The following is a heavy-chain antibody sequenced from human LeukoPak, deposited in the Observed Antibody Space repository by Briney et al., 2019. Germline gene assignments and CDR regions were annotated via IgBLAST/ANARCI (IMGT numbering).Heavy chain of an antibody. J-gene: IGHJ4*02. CDR2: ISSSSSTI. CDR1: GFTFSSYS. D-gene: IGHD2-21*02. CDR3: ASGQAYCGGDCYQIDY. V-gene: IGHV3-48*01. Sequence: GGSLRLSCAASGFTFSSYSMNWVRQAPGKGLEWVSYISSSSSTIYYADSVKGRFTISRDNSKNTLYLQMNSLRAEDTAVYYCASGQAYCGGDCYQIDYWGQGTLVTVSS.